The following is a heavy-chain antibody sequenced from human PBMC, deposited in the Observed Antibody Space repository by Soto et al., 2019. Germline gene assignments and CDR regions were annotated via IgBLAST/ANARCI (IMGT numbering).Heavy chain of an antibody. V-gene: IGHV4-61*01. Sequence: QVQLQESGPGLVKPSETLSLTCTVSGGSVSSGCFYWSWIRQPPGKGLEWIGYMYYSGSTNYNPSLKSRVTTSIDLSRNQFSLRLSSVTAAYTAVYYCARVIVVPTKLIDYWGQGTLVTVSS. CDR3: ARVIVVPTKLIDY. J-gene: IGHJ4*02. CDR1: GGSVSSGCFY. D-gene: IGHD2-15*01. CDR2: MYYSGST.